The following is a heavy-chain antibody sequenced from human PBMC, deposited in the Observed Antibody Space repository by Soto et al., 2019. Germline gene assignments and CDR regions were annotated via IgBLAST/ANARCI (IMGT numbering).Heavy chain of an antibody. CDR1: GGSISNAAYS. CDR2: IYPSGMP. D-gene: IGHD5-18*01. Sequence: QLQLQESGSGLVKPSHTLSLTCTVSGGSISNAAYSWSWIRQPPGKGLEWIGYIYPSGMPFYNPSLRSRVTISIDRSNDQFSLNLKSVTAADTAVYYCARERGGYGLFDSWGQGTLVNVSS. V-gene: IGHV4-30-2*01. J-gene: IGHJ4*02. CDR3: ARERGGYGLFDS.